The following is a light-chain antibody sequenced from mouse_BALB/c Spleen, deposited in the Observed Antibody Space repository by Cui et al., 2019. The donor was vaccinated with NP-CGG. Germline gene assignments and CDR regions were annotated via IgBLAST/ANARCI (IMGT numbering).Light chain of an antibody. CDR1: TGTVTTSNY. J-gene: IGLJ1*01. CDR2: GTN. Sequence: AVAQESSLTTSPGETVTLTCRSSTGTVTTSNYANWVQEKPDHLFTGLIGGTNNRTPGVPARFSGSLIGDKAALTITGAQTEDEAIYFCALWYSNHWVFGGGTKLTVL. V-gene: IGLV1*01. CDR3: ALWYSNHWV.